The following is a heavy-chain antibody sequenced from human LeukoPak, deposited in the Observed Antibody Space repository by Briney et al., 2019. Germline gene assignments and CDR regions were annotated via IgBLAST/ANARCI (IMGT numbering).Heavy chain of an antibody. Sequence: SETLSLTRAVYGGSFSGYYWSWIRQPPGKGLEWIGEINHSGSTNYNPSLKSRVTISVDTSKNQFSLKLSSVTAADTAVYYCARGRYCSSPSCYGGYYYYYYGMDVWGKGTTVTVSS. CDR1: GGSFSGYY. J-gene: IGHJ6*04. D-gene: IGHD2-2*01. CDR3: ARGRYCSSPSCYGGYYYYYYGMDV. CDR2: INHSGST. V-gene: IGHV4-34*01.